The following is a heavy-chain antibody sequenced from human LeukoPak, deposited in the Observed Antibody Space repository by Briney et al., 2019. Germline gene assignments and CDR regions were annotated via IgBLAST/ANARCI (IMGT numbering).Heavy chain of an antibody. Sequence: GGSLRPSCATSGFPFSDFSMTWVRQAPGKGLGWISTTNSGGSTTDYAESVKGRFTISRDNSKNTLYLQMSSLRVEDTAIYYCAKGRYFGGPNWGQGTLVTVSS. CDR1: GFPFSDFS. J-gene: IGHJ4*02. D-gene: IGHD3-9*01. V-gene: IGHV3-23*01. CDR3: AKGRYFGGPN. CDR2: TNSGGSTT.